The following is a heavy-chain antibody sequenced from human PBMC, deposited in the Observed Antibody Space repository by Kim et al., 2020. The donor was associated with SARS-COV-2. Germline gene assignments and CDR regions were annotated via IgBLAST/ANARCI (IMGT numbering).Heavy chain of an antibody. CDR3: ARGGGIYGPGDY. CDR1: GFTFSSYA. J-gene: IGHJ4*02. CDR2: ISYDGSNK. V-gene: IGHV3-30-3*01. D-gene: IGHD3-10*01. Sequence: GGSLRLSCAVSGFTFSSYAMHWVRQAPGKGLDWVAVISYDGSNKYYADSVKGRFTISRDNSKNTLYLQMNSLRAEDTAVYYCARGGGIYGPGDYWGQGTLVTVSS.